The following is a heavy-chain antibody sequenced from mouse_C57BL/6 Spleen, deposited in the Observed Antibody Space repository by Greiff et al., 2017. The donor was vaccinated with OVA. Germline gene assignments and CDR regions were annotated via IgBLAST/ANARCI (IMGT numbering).Heavy chain of an antibody. D-gene: IGHD1-1*01. CDR1: GYTFTSYG. V-gene: IGHV1-58*01. J-gene: IGHJ4*01. Sequence: VQLQQSGAELVRPGSSVKMSCKTSGYTFTSYGINWVKQRPGQGLEWIGYIYIGNGYTEYNEKFKGKATLTSDTSSSTAYMQLSSLTSEDTAVYSGVSGYYGCTYAMDYWGQGTSVTVSS. CDR2: IYIGNGYT. CDR3: VSGYYGCTYAMDY.